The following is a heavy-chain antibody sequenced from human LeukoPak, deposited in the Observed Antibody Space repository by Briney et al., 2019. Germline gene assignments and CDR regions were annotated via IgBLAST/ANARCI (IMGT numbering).Heavy chain of an antibody. V-gene: IGHV4-30-4*01. CDR2: IYYSGST. D-gene: IGHD4-11*01. CDR1: GGSISSGDYH. J-gene: IGHJ3*02. CDR3: ARAPNDYSNAFDI. Sequence: ASETLSLTCTVSGGSISSGDYHWSWIRQPPGKGLEWIGYIYYSGSTYYNPSLKSRVTISVDTSKNQFSLKLSSVTAADTAVYYCARAPNDYSNAFDIWGQGTMVTVSS.